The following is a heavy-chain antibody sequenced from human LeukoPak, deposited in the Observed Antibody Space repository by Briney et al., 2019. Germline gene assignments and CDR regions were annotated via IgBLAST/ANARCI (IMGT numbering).Heavy chain of an antibody. J-gene: IGHJ4*02. D-gene: IGHD3-3*01. CDR3: ARGHDFWSGPPFDY. Sequence: SETLSLTCTVSGGSISSYYWSWIRQPPGKGLEWIGYIYYSGSTNHNPSLKSRVTISVDTSKNQFSLKLSSVTAADTAVYYCARGHDFWSGPPFDYWGQGTLVTVSS. V-gene: IGHV4-59*08. CDR2: IYYSGST. CDR1: GGSISSYY.